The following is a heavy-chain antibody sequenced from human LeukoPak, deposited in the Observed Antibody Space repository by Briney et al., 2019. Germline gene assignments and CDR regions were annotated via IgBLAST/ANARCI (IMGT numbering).Heavy chain of an antibody. V-gene: IGHV3-11*01. CDR2: SSSSGSIN. D-gene: IGHD3-3*01. CDR3: AREALFGVVDYFDY. J-gene: IGHJ4*02. CDR1: GFTLSDYY. Sequence: GGSLRLSCAASGFTLSDYYMVWVRQAPGKGLEWVSLSSSSGSINYYADSVKGRFTVSRDNVKNSVYLQMNGLRAEDTAVYYCAREALFGVVDYFDYWGQGTLVSVSS.